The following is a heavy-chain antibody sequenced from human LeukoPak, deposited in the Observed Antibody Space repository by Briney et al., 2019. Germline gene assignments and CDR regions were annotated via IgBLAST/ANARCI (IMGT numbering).Heavy chain of an antibody. CDR2: IYYSGST. V-gene: IGHV4-39*01. CDR1: GGSISSYY. Sequence: SETLSLTCTVSGGSISSYYWGWIRQPPGKGLEWIGSIYYSGSTYYNPSLKSRVTISVDTSKNQFSLKLSSVTAADTAVYYCARLNFRFYFDYWGQGTLVTVSS. D-gene: IGHD1-20*01. CDR3: ARLNFRFYFDY. J-gene: IGHJ4*02.